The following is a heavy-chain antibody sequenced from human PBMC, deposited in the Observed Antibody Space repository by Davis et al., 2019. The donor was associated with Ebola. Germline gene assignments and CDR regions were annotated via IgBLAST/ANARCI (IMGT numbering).Heavy chain of an antibody. CDR3: ARGDDDILTGYPDY. J-gene: IGHJ4*02. CDR2: IKSKTDGGTT. Sequence: GGSLRLSCAASGFTFSNAWMSWVRQAPGKGLEWVGRIKSKTDGGTTDYAAPVKGRFTISRDNAKNSLYLQMNSLRAEDTAVYYCARGDDDILTGYPDYWGQGTLVTVSS. V-gene: IGHV3-15*01. CDR1: GFTFSNAW. D-gene: IGHD3-9*01.